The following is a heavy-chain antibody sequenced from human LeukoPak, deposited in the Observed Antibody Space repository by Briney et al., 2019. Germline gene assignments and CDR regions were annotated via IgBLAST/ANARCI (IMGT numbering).Heavy chain of an antibody. D-gene: IGHD4-11*01. Sequence: ASVKVSCKASGYTFTSYDINWVRQATGQGLEWMGWMNPNSGNTGYAQKFQGRVTITRSTSISTAYMELSSLRSEDTAVYYCARATRTYYYYYYMDVWGKGTTVTVSS. CDR3: ARATRTYYYYYYMDV. V-gene: IGHV1-8*03. J-gene: IGHJ6*03. CDR1: GYTFTSYD. CDR2: MNPNSGNT.